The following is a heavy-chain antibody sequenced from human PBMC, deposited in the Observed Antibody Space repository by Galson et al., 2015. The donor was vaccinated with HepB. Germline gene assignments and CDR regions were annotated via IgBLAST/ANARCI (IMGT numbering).Heavy chain of an antibody. J-gene: IGHJ2*01. CDR3: AREHDYDSSCYYYARFSDH. CDR2: IWYDGSNR. D-gene: IGHD3-22*01. V-gene: IGHV3-33*01. Sequence: SLRLSCAASGFTFSGLGMHWVRQAPGKGLEWVAVIWYDGSNRYYGDSVKGRFTISRDNSKNTLYLQMNSLRAEDTAVYYCAREHDYDSSCYYYARFSDHGGRGNLVTVSS. CDR1: GFTFSGLG.